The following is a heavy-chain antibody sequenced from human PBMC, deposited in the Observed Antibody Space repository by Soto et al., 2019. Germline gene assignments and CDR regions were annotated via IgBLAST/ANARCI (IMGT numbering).Heavy chain of an antibody. V-gene: IGHV4-61*01. Sequence: QVQLQESGPGLVKPSETLSLTCTVSGGSVSSGSYYWSWIRQPPGKGLEWIGYIYYSGSTNYNPSRKSRVTISVDTSKNQFSLKLSSVTAVDTAVYYCARGKAVSGWYWFDPWGQGTLVTVSS. CDR3: ARGKAVSGWYWFDP. CDR2: IYYSGST. D-gene: IGHD6-19*01. CDR1: GGSVSSGSYY. J-gene: IGHJ5*02.